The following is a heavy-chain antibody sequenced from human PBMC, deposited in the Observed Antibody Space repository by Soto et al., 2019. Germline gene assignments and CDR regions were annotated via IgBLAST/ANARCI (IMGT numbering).Heavy chain of an antibody. CDR1: GYTFTSYY. V-gene: IGHV1-46*01. CDR3: AKALQGGVIITAYSAHIDY. CDR2: SNPDGGST. J-gene: IGHJ4*02. D-gene: IGHD3-3*01. Sequence: QVQLVQSGAEVKKPWASVMLSCKASGYTFTSYYMHWVRQAPGQGLEWMGISNPDGGSTRYEQKFHDRVPTTRDTSTRTFHMELSSLRSEETAMYYCAKALQGGVIITAYSAHIDYWGQGTLVTVSS.